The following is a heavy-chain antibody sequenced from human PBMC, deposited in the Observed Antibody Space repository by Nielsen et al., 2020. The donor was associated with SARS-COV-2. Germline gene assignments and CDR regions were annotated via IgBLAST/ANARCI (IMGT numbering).Heavy chain of an antibody. CDR3: ARGGIAAAGTQFDP. CDR2: INWNGGST. J-gene: IGHJ5*02. Sequence: GGSLRLSCAASGFTFDDYAMHWVRQAPGKGLEWVSGINWNGGSTGYADSVKGRFTISRDNAKNSLYLQMNSLRAEDTTLYHCARGGIAAAGTQFDPWGQGTLVTVSS. D-gene: IGHD6-13*01. CDR1: GFTFDDYA. V-gene: IGHV3-20*01.